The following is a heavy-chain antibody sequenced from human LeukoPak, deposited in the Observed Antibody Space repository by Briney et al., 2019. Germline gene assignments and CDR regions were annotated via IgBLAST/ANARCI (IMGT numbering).Heavy chain of an antibody. D-gene: IGHD2-2*02. V-gene: IGHV1-46*01. J-gene: IGHJ4*02. CDR2: INPSGGST. CDR1: GYTFTSYY. CDR3: ARTPRYCINTSCYTNY. Sequence: ASVKVSCKASGYTFTSYYMHWVRQAPGQGLEWMGIINPSGGSTSYAQKFQGRVTMTRDTSTSTVYMELSSLRSEDTAVYYCARTPRYCINTSCYTNYWGQGTLVTVSS.